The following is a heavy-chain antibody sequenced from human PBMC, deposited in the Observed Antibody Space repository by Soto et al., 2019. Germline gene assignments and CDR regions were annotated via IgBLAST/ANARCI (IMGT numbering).Heavy chain of an antibody. J-gene: IGHJ4*02. CDR1: EITFDDYA. CDR3: ANGTTGTMTD. CDR2: FSWNTGNI. V-gene: IGHV3-9*01. Sequence: EAQVVESGGALVQPGGSLRLSCTASEITFDDYAMHWVRQAPGKGLEWVSGFSWNTGNIGYAASVKGRFIISRDSAKNSLFLQMNSLRLDDTALYYCANGTTGTMTDWGQGTLVTVSS. D-gene: IGHD1-1*01.